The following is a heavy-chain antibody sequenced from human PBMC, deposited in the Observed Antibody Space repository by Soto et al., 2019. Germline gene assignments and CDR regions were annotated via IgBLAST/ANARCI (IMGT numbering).Heavy chain of an antibody. CDR2: IYHSGSN. V-gene: IGHV4-30-2*01. CDR3: ARVPDR. CDR1: GGSLSSGGYS. D-gene: IGHD2-2*01. Sequence: QLQLPESGSVLVKPSQTRSLTCAVSGGSLSSGGYSWSWIRQPPGKGLEWIGYIYHSGSNYYNPSLKGRVTISVDRSKNQFSLKLSSVTAADTAVYYCARVPDRGGQGTLGTVSS. J-gene: IGHJ5*02.